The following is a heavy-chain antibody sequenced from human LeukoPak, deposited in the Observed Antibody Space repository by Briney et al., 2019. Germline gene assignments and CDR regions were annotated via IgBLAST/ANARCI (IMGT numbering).Heavy chain of an antibody. Sequence: SETLSLTCAVSGYSISSGYYWDWIRQPPGKGLEWIGSIYHSGSTYYNPSLKSRVTISVDTSKNQFSLKLSSVTAADTAVYYCARPLLYCSSTSCPVGYWGQGTLVTVSS. CDR1: GYSISSGYY. D-gene: IGHD2-2*01. CDR2: IYHSGST. J-gene: IGHJ4*02. CDR3: ARPLLYCSSTSCPVGY. V-gene: IGHV4-38-2*01.